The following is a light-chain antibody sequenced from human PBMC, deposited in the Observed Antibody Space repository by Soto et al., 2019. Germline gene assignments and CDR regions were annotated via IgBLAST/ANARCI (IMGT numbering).Light chain of an antibody. Sequence: EIVLTQSPGTLSLSPGERATLSCRASQTVRNNYLAWYQQKPGQAPRLAIYGASNRATGIPDRFSASGSGTDFTLTISRLEPEDFAVYYCQQYGSSGTFGQGTKVDIK. V-gene: IGKV3-20*01. CDR1: QTVRNNY. CDR2: GAS. CDR3: QQYGSSGT. J-gene: IGKJ1*01.